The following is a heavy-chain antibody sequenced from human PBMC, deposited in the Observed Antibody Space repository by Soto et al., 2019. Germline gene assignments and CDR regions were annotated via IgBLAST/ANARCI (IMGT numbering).Heavy chain of an antibody. CDR3: ARVATITDAIDI. CDR2: INSDGSST. D-gene: IGHD5-12*01. J-gene: IGHJ3*02. CDR1: GFTFSSYG. Sequence: GGSLRLSCAASGFTFSSYGMHWVRQAPGKGLVWVSRINSDGSSTSYADSVKGRFTISRDNAKNTLYLQMNSLRAEDTAVYYCARVATITDAIDIWGQGTMVTVSS. V-gene: IGHV3-74*01.